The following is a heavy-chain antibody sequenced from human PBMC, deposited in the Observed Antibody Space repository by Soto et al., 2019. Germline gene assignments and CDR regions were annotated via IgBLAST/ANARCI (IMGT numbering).Heavy chain of an antibody. V-gene: IGHV4-30-2*01. CDR1: GGSISSGGYS. J-gene: IGHJ6*02. Sequence: SETLSLTCAVSGGSISSGGYSWSWIRQPPGKGLEWIGYVYHSGGTYCNPSLKSRVTISVDRSKNQFSLKLSSVTAADTAVYYCARAHYGDYGFGLAFWGQGTTVTVSS. CDR3: ARAHYGDYGFGLAF. CDR2: VYHSGGT. D-gene: IGHD4-17*01.